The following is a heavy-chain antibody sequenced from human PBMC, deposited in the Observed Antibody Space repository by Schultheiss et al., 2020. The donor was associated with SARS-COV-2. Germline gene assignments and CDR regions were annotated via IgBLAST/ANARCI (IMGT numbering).Heavy chain of an antibody. CDR2: INHSGST. Sequence: SETLSLTCTVSGGSISSYYWSWIRQPAGKGLEWIGEINHSGSTNYNPSLKSRVTISVDTSKNQFSLKLSSVTAADTAVYYCAALDYLPTWGQGTLVTVSS. CDR1: GGSISSYY. J-gene: IGHJ5*02. V-gene: IGHV4-59*08. CDR3: AALDYLPT. D-gene: IGHD3/OR15-3a*01.